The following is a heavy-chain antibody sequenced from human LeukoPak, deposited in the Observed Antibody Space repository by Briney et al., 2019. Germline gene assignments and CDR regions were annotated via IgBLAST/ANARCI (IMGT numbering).Heavy chain of an antibody. V-gene: IGHV1-3*01. CDR3: ARRTLIAAAGIYYFDY. D-gene: IGHD6-13*01. CDR1: GYTFTSYA. Sequence: GASVKVSCKASGYTFTSYAMHWVRQAPGQRLEWMGWINAGNGNTKYSQKFQGRVTITRDTSAGTAYMELSSLRSEDTAVYYCARRTLIAAAGIYYFDYWGQGTLVTVSS. J-gene: IGHJ4*02. CDR2: INAGNGNT.